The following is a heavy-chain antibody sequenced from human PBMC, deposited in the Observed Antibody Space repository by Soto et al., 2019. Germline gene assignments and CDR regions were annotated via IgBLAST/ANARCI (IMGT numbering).Heavy chain of an antibody. CDR1: GFSFSSYG. D-gene: IGHD2-2*03. J-gene: IGHJ3*02. CDR2: IWYDGSNK. CDR3: ARDGYCSSTSCYAYAFDI. V-gene: IGHV3-33*01. Sequence: GGSLRLSCAASGFSFSSYGMHWVRPAPGKGLEWVAVIWYDGSNKYYADSVKGRFTISTDNSKNTLYLQMNSLRAEDTAVYYCARDGYCSSTSCYAYAFDIWGQGTMVTVSS.